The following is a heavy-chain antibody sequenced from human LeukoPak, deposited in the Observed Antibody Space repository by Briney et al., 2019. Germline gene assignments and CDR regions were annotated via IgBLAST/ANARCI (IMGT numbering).Heavy chain of an antibody. Sequence: GGSLRLSCAASGFTFSSYGMHWVRQAPGKGLEWVAVISYDGSNKYYADSVKGRFTISRDNSKNTLYLQMNSLRAEDTAVYYCAKGSVNYYDSSGYPDYWGQGTLVTVSS. J-gene: IGHJ4*02. CDR2: ISYDGSNK. CDR1: GFTFSSYG. V-gene: IGHV3-30*18. D-gene: IGHD3-22*01. CDR3: AKGSVNYYDSSGYPDY.